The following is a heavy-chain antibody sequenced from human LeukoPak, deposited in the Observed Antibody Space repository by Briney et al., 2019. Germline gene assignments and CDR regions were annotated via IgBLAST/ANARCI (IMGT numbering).Heavy chain of an antibody. CDR1: GGSISNKY. CDR3: ARGAVLWFGEWGETDY. J-gene: IGHJ4*02. V-gene: IGHV4-59*12. CDR2: IYYSGST. Sequence: SETLSLTCTVSGGSISNKYWSWIRQPPGKGLEWIGYIYYSGSTYYNPSLKSRVTISVDTSKNQFSLKLSSVTAADTAVYYCARGAVLWFGEWGETDYWGQGTLVTVSS. D-gene: IGHD3-10*01.